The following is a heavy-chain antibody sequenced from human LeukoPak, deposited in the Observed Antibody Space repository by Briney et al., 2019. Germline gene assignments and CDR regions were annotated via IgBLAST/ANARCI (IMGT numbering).Heavy chain of an antibody. CDR3: ARGQTDPGAKYYFDF. V-gene: IGHV3-49*04. Sequence: GGSLRLSCLTSGFTFRDYGLGWVRQAPGMGLEWVSFTRSKIYGGAPEYAASVRGRFSVSRDDSESVAYLKMNNRKSEETGGDYRARGQTDPGAKYYFDFWRPGTLVTVSS. CDR2: TRSKIYGGAP. CDR1: GFTFRDYG. D-gene: IGHD2/OR15-2a*01. J-gene: IGHJ4*02.